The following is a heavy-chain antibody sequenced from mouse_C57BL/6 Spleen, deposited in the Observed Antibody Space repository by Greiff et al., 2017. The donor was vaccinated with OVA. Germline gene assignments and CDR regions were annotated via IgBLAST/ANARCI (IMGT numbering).Heavy chain of an antibody. Sequence: VQGVESGAELARPGASVKLSCKASGYTFTSYGISWVKQRTGQGLEWIGEIYPRSGNTYYNEKFKGKATLAADKSSSTAYMELRSLTSEDSAVYFCARKGNYSNYLFAYWGQGTLVTVSA. V-gene: IGHV1-81*01. CDR3: ARKGNYSNYLFAY. D-gene: IGHD2-5*01. CDR2: IYPRSGNT. J-gene: IGHJ3*01. CDR1: GYTFTSYG.